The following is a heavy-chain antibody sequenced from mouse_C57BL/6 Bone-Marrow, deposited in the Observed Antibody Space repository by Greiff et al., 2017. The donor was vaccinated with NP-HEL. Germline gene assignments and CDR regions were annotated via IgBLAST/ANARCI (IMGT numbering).Heavy chain of an antibody. CDR1: GYAFSSYW. J-gene: IGHJ2*01. CDR2: IYPGDGDT. V-gene: IGHV1-80*01. CDR3: ARGVPEYYFDY. Sequence: QVHVKQSGAELVKPGASVKISCKASGYAFSSYWMNWVKQRPGKGLEWIGQIYPGDGDTNYNGKFKGKATLTADKSSSTAYMQLSSLTSEDSAVYFCARGVPEYYFDYWGQGTTLTVSS.